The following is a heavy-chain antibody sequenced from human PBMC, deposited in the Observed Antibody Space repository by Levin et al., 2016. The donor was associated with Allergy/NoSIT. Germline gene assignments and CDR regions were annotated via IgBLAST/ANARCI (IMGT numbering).Heavy chain of an antibody. D-gene: IGHD2-2*02. CDR3: ASGGGEAAIRVGQGWFDP. CDR2: IIPIFGIA. J-gene: IGHJ5*02. Sequence: WVRQAPGQGLEWMGGIIPIFGIANYAQKFQGRVTITADKSTSTAYMELSSLRSEDTAVYYCASGGGEAAIRVGQGWFDPWGQGTLVTVSS. V-gene: IGHV1-69*17.